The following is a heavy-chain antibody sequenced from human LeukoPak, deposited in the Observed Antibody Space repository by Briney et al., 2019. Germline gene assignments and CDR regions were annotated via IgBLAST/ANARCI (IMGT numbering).Heavy chain of an antibody. D-gene: IGHD2-8*01. Sequence: GGSLRLSCAASGFTFSSYGMHWVRQAPGKGLEWVAFIRYDGSNKYYADSVKGRFTISRDNSENTLYLQMNSLRAEDTAVYYCAKDRSVFVLMVYATDFDYWGQGTLVTVSS. CDR1: GFTFSSYG. CDR2: IRYDGSNK. CDR3: AKDRSVFVLMVYATDFDY. V-gene: IGHV3-30*02. J-gene: IGHJ4*02.